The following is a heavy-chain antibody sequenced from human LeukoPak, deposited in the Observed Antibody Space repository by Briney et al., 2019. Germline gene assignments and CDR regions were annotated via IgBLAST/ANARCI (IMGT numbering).Heavy chain of an antibody. CDR1: GYTFSGYY. CDR3: ARGSGNYDFWSGRDYYYYMDV. CDR2: INPNSGGT. Sequence: GASVKVSCKASGYTFSGYYMHWVRQAPGQGLEWMGWINPNSGGTNYAQKFQGRVTMTRDTSVSTAYMELSRLRSDDTAVYYCARGSGNYDFWSGRDYYYYMDVWGKGTTVTVSS. V-gene: IGHV1-2*02. J-gene: IGHJ6*03. D-gene: IGHD3-3*01.